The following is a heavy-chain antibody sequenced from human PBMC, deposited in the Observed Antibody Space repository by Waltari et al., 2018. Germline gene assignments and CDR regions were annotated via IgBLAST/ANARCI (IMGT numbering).Heavy chain of an antibody. CDR2: IMHDGSEK. CDR1: GLTFSSYW. J-gene: IGHJ4*02. CDR3: ARQNYDFWSGYFD. Sequence: EVQLVEAGGGVVQPGGSLRLSCVASGLTFSSYWMSWVRQAPGKGLEWVANIMHDGSEKYYVDSVKGRFTISRDNAKNSLFLQMNSLRAEDTAVYYCARQNYDFWSGYFDWGQGTLVTVSS. V-gene: IGHV3-7*01. D-gene: IGHD3-3*01.